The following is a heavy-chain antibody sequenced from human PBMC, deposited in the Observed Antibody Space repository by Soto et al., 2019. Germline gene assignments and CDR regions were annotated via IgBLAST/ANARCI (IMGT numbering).Heavy chain of an antibody. Sequence: QVQLVESGGGVVQPGRSLRLSCAASGFTFRNYAMHWVRQAPGKGLACVAVISYDGGNKFYRDYVKGRLTISRDNSKNTLYLQINSLRYEDTAVYYCARGDREDIAVVIGVRPGEYGVDVWGQGTTVTVSS. J-gene: IGHJ6*02. CDR1: GFTFRNYA. CDR2: ISYDGGNK. V-gene: IGHV3-30-3*01. CDR3: ARGDREDIAVVIGVRPGEYGVDV. D-gene: IGHD2-15*01.